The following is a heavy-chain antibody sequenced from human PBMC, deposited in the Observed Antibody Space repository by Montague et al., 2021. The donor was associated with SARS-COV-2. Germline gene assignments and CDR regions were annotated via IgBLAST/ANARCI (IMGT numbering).Heavy chain of an antibody. CDR2: ISYIGKT. V-gene: IGHV4-38-2*02. CDR3: ARDDIVLQGVTKGMDV. J-gene: IGHJ6*02. D-gene: IGHD3-10*01. CDR1: GYSISSGYY. Sequence: SDTLSLTCSVSGYSISSGYYWGWIRQPPGKGLEWVGCISYIGKTYYSPSLKSRLTISLDSSKNQFSLQARSVTAADTAVYYCARDDIVLQGVTKGMDVWGQGTTVTVSS.